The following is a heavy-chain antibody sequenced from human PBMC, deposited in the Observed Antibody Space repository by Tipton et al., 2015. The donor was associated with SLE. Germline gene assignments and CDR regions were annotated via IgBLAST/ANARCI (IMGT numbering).Heavy chain of an antibody. V-gene: IGHV4-59*01. D-gene: IGHD6-13*01. CDR3: ARGGSSWPDAFDI. CDR2: IYYSGST. Sequence: TLSLTCTVSGGSISSYYWSWIWQPPGKGLEWIGYIYYSGSTNYNPSLSQIMFTISVDTSKNQFSLKLSSVTAADTAVHYCARGGSSWPDAFDIWGQGTMVTVSS. J-gene: IGHJ3*02. CDR1: GGSISSYY.